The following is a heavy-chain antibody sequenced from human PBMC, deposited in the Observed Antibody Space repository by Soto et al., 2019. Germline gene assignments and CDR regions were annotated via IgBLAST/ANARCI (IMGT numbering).Heavy chain of an antibody. CDR1: GFTFSDYY. V-gene: IGHV3-11*06. CDR2: ISSSSSYT. Sequence: GGSLRLSCAASGFTFSDYYMSWIRQAPGKGLEWVSYISSSSSYTNYADSVKGRFTISRDNAKNSLYLQMNSLRAEDTAVYYCARDASVSTYGSNYYYGMDVWGQGTTVTVSS. CDR3: ARDASVSTYGSNYYYGMDV. J-gene: IGHJ6*02. D-gene: IGHD3-10*01.